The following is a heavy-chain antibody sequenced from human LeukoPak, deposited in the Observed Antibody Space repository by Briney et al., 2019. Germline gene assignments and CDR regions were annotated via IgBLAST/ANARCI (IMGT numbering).Heavy chain of an antibody. Sequence: SETLSHTCTVSGGSISSYYWSWIRQPPGKGLEWIGYIYYSGSTNYNPSLKSRVTISIDTSKNQFSLKLSSVTAADTAVYYCARGYGSGSYAYYYGMDVWGQGTTVTVSS. CDR3: ARGYGSGSYAYYYGMDV. V-gene: IGHV4-59*01. CDR2: IYYSGST. D-gene: IGHD3-10*01. J-gene: IGHJ6*02. CDR1: GGSISSYY.